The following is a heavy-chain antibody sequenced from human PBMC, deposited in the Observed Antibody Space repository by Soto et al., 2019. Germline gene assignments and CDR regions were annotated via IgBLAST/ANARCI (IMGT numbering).Heavy chain of an antibody. CDR1: GYTFTSYG. CDR2: ISAYNGNT. D-gene: IGHD3-3*01. CDR3: ARDVLRFLEWLSYNWFDP. Sequence: QVQLVQSGAEVKKPGASVKVSCKASGYTFTSYGISWVRQAPGQGLEWMGWISAYNGNTNYAQKLQGRVTMTPDTSTSTAYRELRSLSSDDTAVYYCARDVLRFLEWLSYNWFDPWGQGTLVTVSS. J-gene: IGHJ5*02. V-gene: IGHV1-18*01.